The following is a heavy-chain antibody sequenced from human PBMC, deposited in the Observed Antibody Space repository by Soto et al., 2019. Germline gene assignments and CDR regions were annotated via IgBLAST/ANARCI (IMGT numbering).Heavy chain of an antibody. CDR1: GGSISSSSYY. Sequence: SETLSLTCTVSGGSISSSSYYWGWIRQPPGKGLEWIGSIYYSGSTYYNPSLKSRVTISVDTSKNQFSLKLSSVTAADTAVYYCARLDSSGWYYFDYWGQGTLVTVS. D-gene: IGHD6-19*01. V-gene: IGHV4-39*01. CDR2: IYYSGST. J-gene: IGHJ4*02. CDR3: ARLDSSGWYYFDY.